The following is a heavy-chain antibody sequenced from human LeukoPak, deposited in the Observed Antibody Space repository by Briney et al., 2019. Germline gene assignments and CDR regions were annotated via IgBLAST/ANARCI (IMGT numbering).Heavy chain of an antibody. J-gene: IGHJ4*02. CDR2: INPNSGGT. Sequence: ASVKVSCKASGYTFTGYYMHWVRQAPGQGLEWMGRINPNSGGTNYARKFQGRVTMTRDTSISTAYMELSRLRSDDTAVYYCARVSYCGGDCYSGFDYWGQGTLVTVSS. D-gene: IGHD2-21*02. CDR3: ARVSYCGGDCYSGFDY. CDR1: GYTFTGYY. V-gene: IGHV1-2*06.